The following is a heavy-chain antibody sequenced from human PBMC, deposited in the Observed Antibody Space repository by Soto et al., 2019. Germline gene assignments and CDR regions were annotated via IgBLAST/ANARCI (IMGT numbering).Heavy chain of an antibody. CDR3: TGFPALWFGELSYYYYGMDV. D-gene: IGHD3-10*01. Sequence: GGSLRLSCTASGFTFGDYAMSWFRQAPGKGLEWVVFIRSKAYGGTTEYAASVKGRFTISRDDSKSIAYLQMNSLKTEDTAVYYCTGFPALWFGELSYYYYGMDVWGQGTTVTVSS. CDR2: IRSKAYGGTT. V-gene: IGHV3-49*03. J-gene: IGHJ6*02. CDR1: GFTFGDYA.